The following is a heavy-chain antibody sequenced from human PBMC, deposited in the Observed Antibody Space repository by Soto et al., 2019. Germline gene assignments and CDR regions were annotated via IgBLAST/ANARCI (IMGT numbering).Heavy chain of an antibody. Sequence: QVQLVQSGAEVKKPGASVQVSCKASGYTFTRNGIRWVRQAPGQGLEWRGWISAYNGNTNYAQKLQGRVTMTTDTATSTAYMEMRSLRSDDTAVYYCARDLAYCGGDCYPIDYWGQGTLVTVSS. CDR3: ARDLAYCGGDCYPIDY. CDR2: ISAYNGNT. CDR1: GYTFTRNG. D-gene: IGHD2-21*02. J-gene: IGHJ4*02. V-gene: IGHV1-18*01.